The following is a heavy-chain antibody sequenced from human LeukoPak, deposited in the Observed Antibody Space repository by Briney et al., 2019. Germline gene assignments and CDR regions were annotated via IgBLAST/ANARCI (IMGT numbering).Heavy chain of an antibody. Sequence: GGSLRLSCAASGFTFSNFQMIWVRQAPGKGLEWVSYISSRGNMIYYADSVKGRFINSRDNAKNSLYLQINSLRVEDTAIYYCAREGSYYFDYWGQGTLVTVSS. V-gene: IGHV3-48*03. CDR3: AREGSYYFDY. CDR2: ISSRGNMI. J-gene: IGHJ4*02. CDR1: GFTFSNFQ. D-gene: IGHD1-26*01.